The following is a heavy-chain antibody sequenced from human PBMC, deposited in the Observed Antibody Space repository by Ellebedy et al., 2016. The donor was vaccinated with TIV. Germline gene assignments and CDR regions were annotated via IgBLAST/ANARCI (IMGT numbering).Heavy chain of an antibody. V-gene: IGHV4-4*07. Sequence: GSLRLXCTVSGGSISGYYWNWIRQPAGNGLEWIGRIYASGSPNYSPSLKSRVTMSVDTSKNQISLKVTSVTAADTAVYYCARERYRDFDYWGQGTLVTVSS. CDR2: IYASGSP. J-gene: IGHJ4*02. CDR1: GGSISGYY. D-gene: IGHD2-2*02. CDR3: ARERYRDFDY.